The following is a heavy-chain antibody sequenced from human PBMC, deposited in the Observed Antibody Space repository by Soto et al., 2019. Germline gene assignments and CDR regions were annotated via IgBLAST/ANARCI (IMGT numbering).Heavy chain of an antibody. CDR2: ISGSGGST. J-gene: IGHJ2*01. Sequence: EVQLLESGGGLVQPGGSLRLSCAASGFTFSSYAMSWVRQAPGKGLEWVSAISGSGGSTYYADSVKGRFTISRDNSKNTLYLQMNSLGAEDTAVYYCAKEPYGDYDGDNWYFDLWGRGTLVTVSS. CDR1: GFTFSSYA. CDR3: AKEPYGDYDGDNWYFDL. V-gene: IGHV3-23*01. D-gene: IGHD4-17*01.